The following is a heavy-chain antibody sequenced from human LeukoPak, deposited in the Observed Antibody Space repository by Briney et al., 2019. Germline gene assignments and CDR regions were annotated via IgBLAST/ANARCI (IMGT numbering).Heavy chain of an antibody. CDR1: GGSISSYY. CDR2: MYGSGSA. D-gene: IGHD3-22*01. CDR3: ARHPYYYDGSGYYDF. Sequence: SETLSLTCSVSGGSISSYYWSWIRQPAGKGLECIGRMYGSGSANYNPSLKSRVTMSVDTPKNQVSLKLSSVTAADTAVYYCARHPYYYDGSGYYDFWGQGTLVTVSS. V-gene: IGHV4-4*07. J-gene: IGHJ4*02.